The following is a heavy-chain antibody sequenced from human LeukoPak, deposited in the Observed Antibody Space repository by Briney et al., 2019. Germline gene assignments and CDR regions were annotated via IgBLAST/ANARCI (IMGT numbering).Heavy chain of an antibody. CDR3: ARGGQGAVDY. CDR2: INNDGRVT. D-gene: IGHD3-16*01. Sequence: GRSLRLSCAASGFTLSSHWTHWVRQAPGKGLGWVSFINNDGRVTRYADSVKGRFTLSRDNAKNAVYLQMNSLSAEDTAMYYCARGGQGAVDYWGPGTLVTVS. CDR1: GFTLSSHW. V-gene: IGHV3-74*01. J-gene: IGHJ4*02.